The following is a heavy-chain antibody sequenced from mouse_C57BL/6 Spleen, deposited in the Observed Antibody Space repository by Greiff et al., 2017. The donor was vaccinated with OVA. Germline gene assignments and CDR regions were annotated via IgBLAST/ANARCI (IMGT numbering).Heavy chain of an antibody. J-gene: IGHJ3*01. CDR1: GYTFTSYW. V-gene: IGHV1-55*01. D-gene: IGHD2-3*01. Sequence: QVQLKQPGAELVKPGASVKMSCKASGYTFTSYWITWVKQRPGQGLEWIGDIYPGSGSTNYNEKFKSKATLTVDTSSSTAYMQLSSLTSEDSAVYYCARGGIYYDGYPYWGQGTLVTVSA. CDR3: ARGGIYYDGYPY. CDR2: IYPGSGST.